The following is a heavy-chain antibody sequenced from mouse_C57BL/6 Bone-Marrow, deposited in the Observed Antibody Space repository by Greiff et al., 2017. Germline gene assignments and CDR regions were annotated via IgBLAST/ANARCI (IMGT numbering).Heavy chain of an antibody. CDR3: ARSGAMDY. CDR1: GYTFTDYY. D-gene: IGHD3-1*01. Sequence: QVQLQQSGAELVRPGASVKLSCKASGYTFTDYYINWVKQRPGQGLEWIARIYPGSGNTYYNEKFKGKATLTAEKSSSTAYMQLSSLPSEDSAVYFCARSGAMDYWGQGTSVTVSS. J-gene: IGHJ4*01. CDR2: IYPGSGNT. V-gene: IGHV1-76*01.